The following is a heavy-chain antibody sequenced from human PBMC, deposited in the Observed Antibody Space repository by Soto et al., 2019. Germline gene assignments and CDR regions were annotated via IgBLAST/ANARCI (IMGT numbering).Heavy chain of an antibody. Sequence: QVQLVESGGGVVRPGTSLRLSCAASGFTFSNYAMHWVRQFPGKGLEWLAIMSYDGTIKYNPGSAKGRLTISRDNSINTLYLQLNSLRVEDTALYFCARDPYSCYSFDSWGQGTLVTVSS. CDR3: ARDPYSCYSFDS. CDR1: GFTFSNYA. V-gene: IGHV3-30-3*01. CDR2: MSYDGTIK. D-gene: IGHD5-12*01. J-gene: IGHJ4*02.